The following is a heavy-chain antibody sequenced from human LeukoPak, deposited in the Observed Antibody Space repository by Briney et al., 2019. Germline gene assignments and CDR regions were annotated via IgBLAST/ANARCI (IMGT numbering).Heavy chain of an antibody. Sequence: SETLSLTCTVSGCSFSIYYWSWIRQPPGKGLEWIWYIYYSGSTNYNPSLKIRLTISVDISKNQFSLRLSSVSAAETAVYYCARDYGGYNDAFDIWGQGTMVTVSS. CDR3: ARDYGGYNDAFDI. D-gene: IGHD4-23*01. CDR2: IYYSGST. J-gene: IGHJ3*02. V-gene: IGHV4-59*01. CDR1: GCSFSIYY.